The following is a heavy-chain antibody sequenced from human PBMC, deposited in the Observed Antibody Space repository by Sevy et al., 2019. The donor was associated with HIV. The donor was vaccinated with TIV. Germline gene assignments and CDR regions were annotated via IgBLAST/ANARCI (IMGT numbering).Heavy chain of an antibody. D-gene: IGHD6-19*01. J-gene: IGHJ4*02. CDR3: AKDRALAGSNPTYFDY. Sequence: GGSLSLSCTASGFTLSSYGMHWVRQAPGKGLEWVAVMSYDGSNKYYADSVKGRFTISRDNSKNTLYLQMNSLRAEDTAVYYCAKDRALAGSNPTYFDYWGQGTLVTVSS. CDR1: GFTLSSYG. V-gene: IGHV3-30*18. CDR2: MSYDGSNK.